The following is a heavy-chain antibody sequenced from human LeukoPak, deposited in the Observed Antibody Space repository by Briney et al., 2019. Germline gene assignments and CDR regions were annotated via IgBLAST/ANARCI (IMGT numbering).Heavy chain of an antibody. D-gene: IGHD3-22*01. CDR2: ISSSSSTI. Sequence: GGSLRLSCAASGFTFSSYSMNWVRQAPGKGLEWVSYISSSSSTIYYADSVKGRFTISRDNAKNSLNLQMNSLRAEDTAVYYCARSSSGYYISDAFDIWGQGTMVTVSS. CDR3: ARSSSGYYISDAFDI. V-gene: IGHV3-48*01. CDR1: GFTFSSYS. J-gene: IGHJ3*02.